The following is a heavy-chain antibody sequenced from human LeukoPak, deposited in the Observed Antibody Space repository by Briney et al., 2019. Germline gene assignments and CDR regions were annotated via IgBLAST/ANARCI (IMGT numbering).Heavy chain of an antibody. CDR3: ARVIAYYYDSTLGAFDI. D-gene: IGHD3-22*01. V-gene: IGHV1-69*06. CDR1: GGTFSSYA. J-gene: IGHJ3*02. Sequence: ASVKVSCKASGGTFSSYAISWVRQAPGQGLEWMGGIIPIFGTANYAQKFRGRVTITADKSTSTAYMELSSLRSEDTAVYYCARVIAYYYDSTLGAFDIWGQGTMVTVSS. CDR2: IIPIFGTA.